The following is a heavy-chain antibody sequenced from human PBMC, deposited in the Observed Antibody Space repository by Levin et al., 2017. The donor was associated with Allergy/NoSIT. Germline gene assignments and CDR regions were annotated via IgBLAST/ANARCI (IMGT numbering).Heavy chain of an antibody. Sequence: ASETLSLTCTVSGGSVSSGTYYWSWIRQPPGKGLEWIGYINYRGSTKYNPSLKSRVTISVDTSKNEFSLKLSSVTAADTAVYYCARNRIVVAGGNDYYYGMDVWGQGTTVTVSS. J-gene: IGHJ6*02. D-gene: IGHD6-19*01. CDR1: GGSVSSGTYY. CDR2: INYRGST. CDR3: ARNRIVVAGGNDYYYGMDV. V-gene: IGHV4-61*01.